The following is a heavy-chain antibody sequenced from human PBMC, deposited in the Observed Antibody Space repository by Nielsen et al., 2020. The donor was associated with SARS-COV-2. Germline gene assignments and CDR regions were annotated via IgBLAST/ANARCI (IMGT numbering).Heavy chain of an antibody. Sequence: GESLKISCAASGFSFSSYAMTWVRQAPGKGLEWVSGINWSGDNTGYADSMKGRFTISRDNAKNSLFLQMNSLRAEDTAFYYCARGGVLWFAELPDYWGQGTLVTVSS. D-gene: IGHD3-10*01. CDR3: ARGGVLWFAELPDY. J-gene: IGHJ4*02. CDR2: INWSGDNT. V-gene: IGHV3-20*04. CDR1: GFSFSSYA.